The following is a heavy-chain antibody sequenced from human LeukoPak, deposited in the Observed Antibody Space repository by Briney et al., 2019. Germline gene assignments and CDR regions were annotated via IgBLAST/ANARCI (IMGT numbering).Heavy chain of an antibody. V-gene: IGHV3-30-3*01. D-gene: IGHD6-13*01. J-gene: IGHJ6*02. CDR1: GFTFSSYA. CDR2: ISHDGSNK. Sequence: GGSLRLSCAASGFTFSSYAMHWVRQAPGKGLEWVAVISHDGSNKYYADSVKGRFTISRDNSKNTLYLQMNSLRAEDTAVYYCASPTYSSSFYYYYGMDVWGQGTTVTVSS. CDR3: ASPTYSSSFYYYYGMDV.